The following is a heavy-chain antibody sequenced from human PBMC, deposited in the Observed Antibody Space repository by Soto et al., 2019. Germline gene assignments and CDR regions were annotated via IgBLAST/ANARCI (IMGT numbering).Heavy chain of an antibody. CDR1: GGTFSNYA. Sequence: QVQLVQSGAEVKKPGSSVKVSCKASGGTFSNYAITWVRQAPGQGLGWVGRIIPIFGTTNVAQKFQGRVTITADESTTTANMELSGLRSDDTAVYYCAKDGGADGYFGNWLDPWGQGTLVTVSS. D-gene: IGHD5-12*01. V-gene: IGHV1-69*15. CDR2: IIPIFGTT. CDR3: AKDGGADGYFGNWLDP. J-gene: IGHJ5*02.